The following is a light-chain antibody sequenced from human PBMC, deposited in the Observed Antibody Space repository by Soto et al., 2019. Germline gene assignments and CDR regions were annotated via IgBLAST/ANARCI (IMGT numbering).Light chain of an antibody. Sequence: SALTQPASLSGSPGQSITISCAGTSSDIGGSKYVSWYQQHPGKAPKLIIYEVTYRPSGVSARFSGSKSGNTASLTVSGLQAEDEADHYCSSYTSSSTPYVFGTGTKVTVL. V-gene: IGLV2-14*01. CDR3: SSYTSSSTPYV. CDR2: EVT. CDR1: SSDIGGSKY. J-gene: IGLJ1*01.